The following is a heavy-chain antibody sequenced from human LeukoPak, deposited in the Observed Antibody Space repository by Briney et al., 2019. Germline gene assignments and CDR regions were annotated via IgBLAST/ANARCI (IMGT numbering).Heavy chain of an antibody. CDR2: IIPIFGTA. J-gene: IGHJ4*02. CDR1: GGTFSSYA. V-gene: IGHV1-69*13. CDR3: AGIGMVAPFDY. Sequence: SVKVSCKASGGTFSSYAISWVRQAPGQGLEWMGGIIPIFGTANYAQKFQGRVTITADESTSTAYMELSSLSSEDTAVYYCAGIGMVAPFDYWGQGTLVTVSS. D-gene: IGHD2-8*01.